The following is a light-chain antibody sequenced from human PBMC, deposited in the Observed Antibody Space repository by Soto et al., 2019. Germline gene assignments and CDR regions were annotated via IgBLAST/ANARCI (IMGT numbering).Light chain of an antibody. V-gene: IGKV3D-20*02. J-gene: IGKJ5*01. Sequence: VVTQSPGTLSLKPRERATLSCRASQSVSSSYLAWYQKKPGQAPRVVIYGASTRATGIPARFSGSGSGTDFTLKISRVEAEDVGVYYCMQGTHWPPITFGQGTLLE. CDR3: MQGTHWPPIT. CDR1: QSVSSSY. CDR2: GAS.